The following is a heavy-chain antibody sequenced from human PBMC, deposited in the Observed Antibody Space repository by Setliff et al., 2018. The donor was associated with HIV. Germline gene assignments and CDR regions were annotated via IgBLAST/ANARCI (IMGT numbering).Heavy chain of an antibody. CDR2: IYNTGIT. CDR1: GGSISTYY. Sequence: TSETLSLTCNVSGGSISTYYWSWIRQPPGKGLEWIGHIYNTGITKYNPSLKSRLTISVDTSKNQFSLKLRSVTAAGTAFYYCARGVTHPPPFGAFDIWGLGTLVTVSS. CDR3: ARGVTHPPPFGAFDI. D-gene: IGHD5-18*01. V-gene: IGHV4-59*01. J-gene: IGHJ3*02.